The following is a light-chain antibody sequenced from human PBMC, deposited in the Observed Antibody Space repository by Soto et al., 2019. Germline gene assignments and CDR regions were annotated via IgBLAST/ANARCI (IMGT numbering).Light chain of an antibody. CDR2: EVS. CDR3: SSYTSSSTKV. Sequence: QSALTQPASVSGSPGQSITIYCTGTSSDVGGYNYVSWYQQHPGKAPKLMIYEVSNRPSGVSNRFSGSKSGNTASLTISGLQAEDEAYYYCSSYTSSSTKVFGTGTNLTVL. CDR1: SSDVGGYNY. V-gene: IGLV2-14*01. J-gene: IGLJ1*01.